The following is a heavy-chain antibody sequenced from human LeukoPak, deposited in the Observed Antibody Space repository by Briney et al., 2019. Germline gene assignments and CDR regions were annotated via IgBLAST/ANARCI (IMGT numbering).Heavy chain of an antibody. D-gene: IGHD6-13*01. CDR1: GYMFPSYW. CDR2: IYPEDSDA. J-gene: IGHJ4*02. V-gene: IGHV5-51*01. CDR3: ARLRAGRRYSSSWSEY. Sequence: GESLKISCKGSGYMFPSYWIGWVRQMPGKGLEWVGIIYPEDSDARYSPSFQGHVTISADKSIGIANLQWSSLKASDTAVYYCARLRAGRRYSSSWSEYWGQGTPVTVSS.